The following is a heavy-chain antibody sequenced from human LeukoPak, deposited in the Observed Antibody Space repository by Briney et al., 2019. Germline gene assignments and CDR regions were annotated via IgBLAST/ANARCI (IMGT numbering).Heavy chain of an antibody. CDR3: ARGGGYYGSGSYGY. J-gene: IGHJ4*02. D-gene: IGHD3-10*01. CDR2: IYHSGST. CDR1: GYSISSGYY. Sequence: SETLSLTCTVSGYSISSGYYWGWIRQPPGKGLEWIGSIYHSGSTYYNPSLKSRVTISVDTSKNQFSLKLSPVTAADTAVYYCARGGGYYGSGSYGYWGQGTLVTVSS. V-gene: IGHV4-38-2*02.